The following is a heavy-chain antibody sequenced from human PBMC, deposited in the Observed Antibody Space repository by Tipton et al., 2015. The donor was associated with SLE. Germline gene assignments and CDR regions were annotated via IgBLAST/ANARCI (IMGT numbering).Heavy chain of an antibody. D-gene: IGHD3-22*01. J-gene: IGHJ4*02. CDR1: GGSISSGDYY. Sequence: TLSLTCTVSGGSISSGDYYWSWIRQPPGKGLEWIGYIYYSGSTYYNPSLKSRVTISVDTSKNQFSLKVSSVTAADTAVYYCARETLVYYYDSSGPLDYWGQGTLVTVSS. V-gene: IGHV4-30-4*01. CDR2: IYYSGST. CDR3: ARETLVYYYDSSGPLDY.